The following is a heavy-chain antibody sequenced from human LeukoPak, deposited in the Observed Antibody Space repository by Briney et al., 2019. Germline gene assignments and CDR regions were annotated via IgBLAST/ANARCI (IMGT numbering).Heavy chain of an antibody. CDR3: ARERYSVYDFDGFDI. Sequence: GASVKVSCAASGFTFRSHAMHWVRQAPGKGLEYVSSITGNGGTTYYANSVKGRFTISRDNSKNTLYLQMGSLRAEDMAVYHCARERYSVYDFDGFDIWGQGTMVTVSS. J-gene: IGHJ3*02. V-gene: IGHV3-64*01. CDR1: GFTFRSHA. CDR2: ITGNGGTT. D-gene: IGHD5/OR15-5a*01.